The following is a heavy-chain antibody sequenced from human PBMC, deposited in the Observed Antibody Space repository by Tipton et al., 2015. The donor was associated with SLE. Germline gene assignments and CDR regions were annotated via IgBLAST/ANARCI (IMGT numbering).Heavy chain of an antibody. J-gene: IGHJ3*01. CDR2: INYSGST. D-gene: IGHD3-22*01. CDR1: GDSISGSSDY. CDR3: ARGVAYYFDSGAFDV. Sequence: TLSLTCTVSGDSISGSSDYWGWIRQPPGKGLEWIGEINYSGSTNYNPSLKSRVTISIGTSKNQLSLELSSVTAADMAVYYCARGVAYYFDSGAFDVWGQGTMVTVSS. V-gene: IGHV4-61*05.